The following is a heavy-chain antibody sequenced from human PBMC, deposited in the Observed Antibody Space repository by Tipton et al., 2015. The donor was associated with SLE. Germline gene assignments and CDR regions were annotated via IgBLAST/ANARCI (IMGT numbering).Heavy chain of an antibody. Sequence: TLSLTCAVSGGSITSSHWWSWVRQPPGKGLEWIGEISHTGTSNYNPSLKGRVTMSIDKTNNQFSLKLSSMTAADTAVYYCASWAYYYDSSGYAWFDPWGQGTLVTVSS. D-gene: IGHD3-22*01. CDR2: ISHTGTS. CDR3: ASWAYYYDSSGYAWFDP. CDR1: GGSITSSHW. J-gene: IGHJ5*02. V-gene: IGHV4-4*02.